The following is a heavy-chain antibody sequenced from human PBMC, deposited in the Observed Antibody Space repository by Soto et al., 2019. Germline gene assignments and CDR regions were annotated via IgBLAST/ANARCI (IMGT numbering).Heavy chain of an antibody. CDR2: INSDGSST. V-gene: IGHV3-74*01. CDR1: GFTSSYF. CDR3: ARGPPGYSYADS. J-gene: IGHJ5*01. Sequence: EVQLVESGGGLVQPGGSLRLSCAASGFTSSYFHWVRQPPGKGLVWVSRINSDGSSTSYADSVKGRFTISRDNAKNTLYLQMDRLRAEDTAVYYCARGPPGYSYADSWGQGTLVTVSS. D-gene: IGHD5-18*01.